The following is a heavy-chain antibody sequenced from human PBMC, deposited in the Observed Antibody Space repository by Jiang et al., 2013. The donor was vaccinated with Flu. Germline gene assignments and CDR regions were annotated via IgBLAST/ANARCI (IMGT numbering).Heavy chain of an antibody. Sequence: VQLLESGGGVVQPGRSLRLSCAASGFTFSSYAMHWVRQAPGKGLEWVAVISYDGSNKYYADSVKGRFTISRDNSKNTLYLQMNSLRAEDTAVYYCASPGEVSWGQGTLVTVSS. CDR3: ASPGEVS. D-gene: IGHD1-14*01. V-gene: IGHV3-30-3*01. J-gene: IGHJ5*02. CDR2: ISYDGSNK. CDR1: GFTFSSYA.